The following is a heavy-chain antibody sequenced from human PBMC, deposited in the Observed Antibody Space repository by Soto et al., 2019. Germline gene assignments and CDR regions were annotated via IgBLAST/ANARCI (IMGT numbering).Heavy chain of an antibody. J-gene: IGHJ4*02. CDR2: ISYAGSIK. CDR3: ANTYCSGGSCYPFYFDS. CDR1: GFTFNSYG. V-gene: IGHV3-30*18. Sequence: QVQLVESGGGVVQPEKSLRLSCAASGFTFNSYGMHWVRQAPGKGLEWVAVISYAGSIKYYADSAKGRFTISRDNSKNTQYLQLNSLRADDMAAYYCANTYCSGGSCYPFYFDSWGQGTLVTVSS. D-gene: IGHD2-15*01.